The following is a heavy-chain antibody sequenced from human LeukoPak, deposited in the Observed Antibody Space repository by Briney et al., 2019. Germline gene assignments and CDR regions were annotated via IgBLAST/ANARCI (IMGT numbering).Heavy chain of an antibody. CDR1: GGSISSGSYY. CDR3: ARDSTSDYYDSSGYSEAVDY. V-gene: IGHV4-61*02. Sequence: SETLSLTCTVSGGSISSGSYYWSWIRQPAGKGLEWIGRIYTSGSTNYNPSLKSRVTISVDTSKNQFSLKLSSVTAADTAVYYCARDSTSDYYDSSGYSEAVDYWGQGTLVTVSS. J-gene: IGHJ4*02. D-gene: IGHD3-22*01. CDR2: IYTSGST.